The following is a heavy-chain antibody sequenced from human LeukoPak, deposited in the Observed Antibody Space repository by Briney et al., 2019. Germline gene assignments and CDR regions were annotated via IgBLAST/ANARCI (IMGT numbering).Heavy chain of an antibody. Sequence: ASVKVSCKTSGYSFTGYYIHWVRQAPGQGLEWMGWLSPGSGETIYAQKFQGRVTMTEDTSTDTAYMELSSLRSEDTAVYYCATSALITVAGTFDYWGQGTLVTVSS. CDR2: LSPGSGET. V-gene: IGHV1-24*01. J-gene: IGHJ4*02. D-gene: IGHD6-19*01. CDR1: GYSFTGYY. CDR3: ATSALITVAGTFDY.